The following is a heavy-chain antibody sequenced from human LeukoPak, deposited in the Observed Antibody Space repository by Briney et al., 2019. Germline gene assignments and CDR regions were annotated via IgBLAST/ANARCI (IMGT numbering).Heavy chain of an antibody. Sequence: SDTLSLTCSVSGDSISGYYWNWIRQPAGKGLEWIGRMYTSGSTNYNPSLQSRVPMSVDTSKNQFSLKLTSVTAADTAVYYCARGSGWYFYWGQGTLVTVSS. CDR1: GDSISGYY. CDR2: MYTSGST. J-gene: IGHJ4*02. D-gene: IGHD6-19*01. V-gene: IGHV4-4*07. CDR3: ARGSGWYFY.